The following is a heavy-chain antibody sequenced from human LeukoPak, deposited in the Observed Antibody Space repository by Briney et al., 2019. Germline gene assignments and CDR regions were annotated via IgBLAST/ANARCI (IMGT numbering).Heavy chain of an antibody. V-gene: IGHV1-8*01. Sequence: GASVKVSCKASGYTFTSYDINWVRQATGQGLEWMGWMNPNSGNTGYAQKFQGRVTMTRNTSISTAYMELSSLRSEDTAVYYCARGPGDYDFWSVPFDYWGQGTLVTVSS. CDR1: GYTFTSYD. CDR3: ARGPGDYDFWSVPFDY. CDR2: MNPNSGNT. D-gene: IGHD3-3*01. J-gene: IGHJ4*02.